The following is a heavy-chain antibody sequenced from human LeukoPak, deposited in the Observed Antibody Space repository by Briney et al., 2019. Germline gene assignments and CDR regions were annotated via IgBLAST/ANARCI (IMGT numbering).Heavy chain of an antibody. CDR1: GFTFSSYA. D-gene: IGHD5-18*01. V-gene: IGHV3-23*01. J-gene: IGHJ4*02. Sequence: GGSLRLSCAASGFTFSSYAMSCVREAPGKGLEWVSAISGSGGSTYYADSVKGRFTISRDNSKNTLYLQMNSLRAEDTAVYSCAKEQLWPNAAQVYWGQGTLVTVSS. CDR2: ISGSGGST. CDR3: AKEQLWPNAAQVY.